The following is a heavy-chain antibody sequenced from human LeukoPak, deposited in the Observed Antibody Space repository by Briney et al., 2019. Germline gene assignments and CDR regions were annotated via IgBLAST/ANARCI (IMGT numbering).Heavy chain of an antibody. Sequence: GGSLRLSCAASGFTFSSYSMKWVRQAPGKGLEGVSSISSSSSYIYYADSVKGRFTISRDNAQNSLYLQMNSLRAEDTAVYYCARDQGAARRGLDCWGQGTLVTVSS. J-gene: IGHJ4*02. V-gene: IGHV3-21*01. D-gene: IGHD3-10*01. CDR2: ISSSSSYI. CDR1: GFTFSSYS. CDR3: ARDQGAARRGLDC.